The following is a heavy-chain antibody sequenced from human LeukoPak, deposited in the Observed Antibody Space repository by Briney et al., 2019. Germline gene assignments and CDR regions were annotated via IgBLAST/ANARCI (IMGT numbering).Heavy chain of an antibody. Sequence: GGSLRLSRAASGFTFSSYVMSWVRQAPGKGLEWVSAISGSGGSTYYADSVKGRFTISRDNSKNTLYLQMNSLRAEDTAVYYCAKDPTMIVVVIPDYWGQGTLVTVSS. V-gene: IGHV3-23*01. D-gene: IGHD3-22*01. CDR2: ISGSGGST. J-gene: IGHJ4*02. CDR1: GFTFSSYV. CDR3: AKDPTMIVVVIPDY.